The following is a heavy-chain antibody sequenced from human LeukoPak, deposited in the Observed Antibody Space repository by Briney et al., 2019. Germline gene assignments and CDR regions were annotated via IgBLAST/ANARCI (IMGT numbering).Heavy chain of an antibody. D-gene: IGHD3-22*01. Sequence: GGSLRLPCAASGFTFSSYWMHWVRQAPGKGLMWVSRINSDGSSTSYADSVKGRFTISRDNAKNTLYLQMNSLRAEDTAVYFCAKRGVVIRVILVGFHKEAYYFDSWGQGALVTVSS. J-gene: IGHJ4*02. V-gene: IGHV3-74*01. CDR2: INSDGSST. CDR3: AKRGVVIRVILVGFHKEAYYFDS. CDR1: GFTFSSYW.